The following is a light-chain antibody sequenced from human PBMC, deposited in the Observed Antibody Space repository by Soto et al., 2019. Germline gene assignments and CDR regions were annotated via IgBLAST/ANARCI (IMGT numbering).Light chain of an antibody. J-gene: IGKJ4*01. CDR1: QSVSSSY. CDR2: GAS. CDR3: QQYGSSPALT. V-gene: IGKV3-20*01. Sequence: EIVLTQSPGTLSLSPGERATLSCRASQSVSSSYLAWYQQKPGQAPRLLIYGASRRATGIPDRFSGSGSGTDFTLTISRLEPEDVEVYYCQQYGSSPALTFGGGTKVEIK.